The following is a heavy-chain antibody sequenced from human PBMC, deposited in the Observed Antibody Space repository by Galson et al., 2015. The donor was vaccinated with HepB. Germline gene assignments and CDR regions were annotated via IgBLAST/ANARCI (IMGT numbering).Heavy chain of an antibody. V-gene: IGHV3-49*04. CDR3: TRGRRGSRLDAFDI. D-gene: IGHD6-13*01. CDR1: GFSFGEYS. CDR2: IRSRVHGGPA. Sequence: SLRLSCATSGFSFGEYSMSWVRQAPGKGLECVAFIRSRVHGGPAEYAASAEGGFIISRDESKSIAYLQMNSRTTEDTAVYYCTRGRRGSRLDAFDIWGQGTMVTVSS. J-gene: IGHJ3*02.